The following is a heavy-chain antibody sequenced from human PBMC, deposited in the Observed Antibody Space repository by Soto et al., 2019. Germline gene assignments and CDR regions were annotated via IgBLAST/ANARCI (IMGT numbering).Heavy chain of an antibody. CDR2: IYYTGRT. CDR1: GGSISSGGYS. V-gene: IGHV4-61*08. CDR3: ARDISAYGSGSPPQGMGV. D-gene: IGHD3-10*01. Sequence: SETLSLTCAVSGGSISSGGYSWTWIRQPPGKGLEWIGNIYYTGRTNYNPSLNSRVTISLDTPKNQFSLKLTSVTAADMAVYYCARDISAYGSGSPPQGMGVWGQGTTVTVSS. J-gene: IGHJ6*02.